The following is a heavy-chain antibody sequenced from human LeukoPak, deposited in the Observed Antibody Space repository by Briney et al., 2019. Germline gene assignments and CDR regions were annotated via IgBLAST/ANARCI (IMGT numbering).Heavy chain of an antibody. CDR1: GFTFSSHW. J-gene: IGHJ3*02. CDR2: INGDGSNT. Sequence: GGSLRLSCAASGFTFSSHWMHWVRQAPGKGLVWVSRINGDGSNTTYADSVKGRFTISRDNAKNTLYLQMNSLRAEDTAVYYCAKDRGCSSTSCYTGRLGAFDIWGQGTMVTVSS. CDR3: AKDRGCSSTSCYTGRLGAFDI. V-gene: IGHV3-74*03. D-gene: IGHD2-2*02.